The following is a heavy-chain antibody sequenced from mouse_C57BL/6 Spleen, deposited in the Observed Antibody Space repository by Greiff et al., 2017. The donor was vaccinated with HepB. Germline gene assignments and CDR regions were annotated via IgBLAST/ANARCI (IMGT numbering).Heavy chain of an antibody. Sequence: EVKVEESGGGLVQPGGSMKLSCVASGFTFSNYWMNWVRQSPEKGLEWVAQIRLKSDNYATHYAESVKGRFTISRDDYKSSVYLQMNNLRAEYPGIYYCTVGFYCNLYYFDYWGQGTTLTVSS. J-gene: IGHJ2*01. CDR2: IRLKSDNYAT. CDR3: TVGFYCNLYYFDY. D-gene: IGHD2-1*01. CDR1: GFTFSNYW. V-gene: IGHV6-3*01.